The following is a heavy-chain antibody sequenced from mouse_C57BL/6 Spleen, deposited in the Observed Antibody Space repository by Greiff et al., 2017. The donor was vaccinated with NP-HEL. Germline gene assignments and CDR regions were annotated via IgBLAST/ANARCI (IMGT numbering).Heavy chain of an antibody. Sequence: QVQLKQSGPELVKPGASVKLSCKASGYTFTSYDINWVKQRPGQGLEWIGWIYPRDGSTKYNEKFKGKATLTVDTSSSTAYMELHSLTSEDSAVYFCARGYGSSYVYAMDYWGQGTSVTVSS. J-gene: IGHJ4*01. CDR2: IYPRDGST. CDR1: GYTFTSYD. V-gene: IGHV1-85*01. D-gene: IGHD1-1*01. CDR3: ARGYGSSYVYAMDY.